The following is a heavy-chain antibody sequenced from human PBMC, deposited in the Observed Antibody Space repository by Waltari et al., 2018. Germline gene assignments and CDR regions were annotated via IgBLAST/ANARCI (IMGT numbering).Heavy chain of an antibody. V-gene: IGHV3-53*01. CDR2: IYSGVNA. CDR1: GFTVSNNY. CDR3: ARVSHKDY. J-gene: IGHJ4*02. Sequence: EVQLVESGGGLIQPGGSLRLSCAASGFTVSNNYMSWVRQAPGKGLEWVSVIYSGVNAYYADSVKGRFTISRDKSKNTWYLQMNSLRAEDTALYYCARVSHKDYWGQGILVTVSS.